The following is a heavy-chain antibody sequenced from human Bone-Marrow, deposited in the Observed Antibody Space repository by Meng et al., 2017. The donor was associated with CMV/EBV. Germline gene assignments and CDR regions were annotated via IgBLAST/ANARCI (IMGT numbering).Heavy chain of an antibody. CDR2: ISYDGSNK. CDR3: ARDGYYDSKVSPTRDRYFQH. V-gene: IGHV3-30*04. D-gene: IGHD3-22*01. CDR1: GFTFSSYA. J-gene: IGHJ1*01. Sequence: GESLKISCADSGFTFSSYAMHWVRQAPGKGLEWVAVISYDGSNKYYADSVKGRFTISRDNSKNTLYLQMNSLRAEDTAVYYCARDGYYDSKVSPTRDRYFQHWGQGNLVNVDS.